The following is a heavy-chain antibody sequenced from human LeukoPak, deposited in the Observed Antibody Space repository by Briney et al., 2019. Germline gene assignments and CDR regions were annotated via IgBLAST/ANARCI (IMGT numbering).Heavy chain of an antibody. Sequence: GGSLRLSCVASGFTFSNYVMSWVRQAPGKGLEWVSGISGSGGSTYYADSVKGRFTISRDNSKNTLYLQVNSLRAEDTAVYYCAKDRLRDYYGSGSLWDFDYWGQGTLVTVSS. D-gene: IGHD3-10*01. CDR2: ISGSGGST. CDR1: GFTFSNYV. CDR3: AKDRLRDYYGSGSLWDFDY. V-gene: IGHV3-23*01. J-gene: IGHJ4*02.